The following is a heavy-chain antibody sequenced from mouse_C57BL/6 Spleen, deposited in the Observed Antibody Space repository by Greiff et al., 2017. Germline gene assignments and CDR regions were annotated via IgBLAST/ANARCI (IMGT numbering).Heavy chain of an antibody. CDR3: SRSYYSNYDYAMDY. CDR2: IYPGDGDT. V-gene: IGHV1-82*01. Sequence: QVQLQQSGPELVKPGASVKISCKASGYAFSSSWMNWVKQRHGKGLEWIGRIYPGDGDTNYNRKFKGKATLTADKSSSTAYMQLSSLTSEDSAVYFCSRSYYSNYDYAMDYWGQGTSVTVSS. D-gene: IGHD2-5*01. J-gene: IGHJ4*01. CDR1: GYAFSSSW.